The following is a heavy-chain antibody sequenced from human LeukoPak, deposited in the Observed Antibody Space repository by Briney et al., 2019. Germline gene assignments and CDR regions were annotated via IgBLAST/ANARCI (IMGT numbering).Heavy chain of an antibody. CDR2: IIPIFGTA. CDR3: ARSVYCSSTSCRRGWFDP. V-gene: IGHV1-69*13. CDR1: GYSFSNFG. Sequence: ASVKVSCKTSGYSFSNFGLSWVRQAPGQGLEWMGGIIPIFGTANYAQKFQGRVTITADESTSTAYMELSSLRSEDTAVYYCARSVYCSSTSCRRGWFDPWGQGTLVTVSS. D-gene: IGHD2-2*01. J-gene: IGHJ5*02.